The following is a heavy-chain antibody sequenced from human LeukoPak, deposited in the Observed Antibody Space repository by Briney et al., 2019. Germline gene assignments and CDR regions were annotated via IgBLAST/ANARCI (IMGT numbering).Heavy chain of an antibody. CDR3: ARSDSGSYISDFDY. D-gene: IGHD3-10*01. CDR1: GFTFSSYS. J-gene: IGHJ4*02. Sequence: PGGSLRLSCAASGFTFSSYSMNWVRQAPGKGLEWVSSISSSSSYIYYADSVKGRFTISRDNAKNSLYLQMNSLRAEDTAVYYCARSDSGSYISDFDYWGQGTLVTVSS. CDR2: ISSSSSYI. V-gene: IGHV3-21*01.